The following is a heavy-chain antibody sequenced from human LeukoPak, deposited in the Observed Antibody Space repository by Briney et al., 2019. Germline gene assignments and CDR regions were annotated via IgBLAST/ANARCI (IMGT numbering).Heavy chain of an antibody. CDR3: ARDVTGVTTSPPSPGMDV. Sequence: ASVKVSCKASGYTFTSYYMHWVRQAPGQGLEWMGIINPSGGSTSYAQKFQGRVTMTRDTSTSTVYMELSSLRSEDTAVYYCARDVTGVTTSPPSPGMDVWGQGTTVTVSS. CDR2: INPSGGST. J-gene: IGHJ6*02. V-gene: IGHV1-46*01. CDR1: GYTFTSYY. D-gene: IGHD4-17*01.